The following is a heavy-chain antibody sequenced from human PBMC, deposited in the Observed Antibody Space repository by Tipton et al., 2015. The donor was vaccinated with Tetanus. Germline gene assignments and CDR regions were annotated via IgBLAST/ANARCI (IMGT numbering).Heavy chain of an antibody. CDR2: IWYDGSNK. CDR3: ARDRGYSYVDY. V-gene: IGHV3-33*08. CDR1: GGSFSGYY. D-gene: IGHD5-18*01. Sequence: SLRLSCAVYGGSFSGYYWSWIRQPPGKGLEWVALIWYDGSNKYYTDSVKGRFTISRDNSKNTLYLQMNSLRAEDTALYYCARDRGYSYVDYWGQGSLVTVSS. J-gene: IGHJ4*02.